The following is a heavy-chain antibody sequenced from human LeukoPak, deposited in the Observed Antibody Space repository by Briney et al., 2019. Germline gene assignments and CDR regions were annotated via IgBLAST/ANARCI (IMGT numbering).Heavy chain of an antibody. V-gene: IGHV4-4*08. J-gene: IGHJ5*02. Sequence: SETLSLTCTVSGGSVSSYYGSWIRQPPGKGLEWIGYMYYSGSTYYNPSLKSRVTISVDTSKNQFSLKLSSVTAADTAVYYCAREVYYDSSGYYRSGGWFDPWGQGTLVTVSS. CDR2: MYYSGST. CDR1: GGSVSSYY. CDR3: AREVYYDSSGYYRSGGWFDP. D-gene: IGHD3-22*01.